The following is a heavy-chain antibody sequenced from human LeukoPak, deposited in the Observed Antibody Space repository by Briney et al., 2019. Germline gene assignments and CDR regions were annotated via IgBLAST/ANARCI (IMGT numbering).Heavy chain of an antibody. V-gene: IGHV4-39*07. J-gene: IGHJ4*02. CDR3: ARGSGYYRYPFDD. CDR2: IYYSGST. D-gene: IGHD3-22*01. Sequence: PSETLSLTCTVSGGSISSSSYYWGWIRQPPGKGLEWIGSIYYSGSTYYNPSLKSRVTISVDTSKNQFSLKVFSVTAADTAVYYCARGSGYYRYPFDDWGQGTLVTVSS. CDR1: GGSISSSSYY.